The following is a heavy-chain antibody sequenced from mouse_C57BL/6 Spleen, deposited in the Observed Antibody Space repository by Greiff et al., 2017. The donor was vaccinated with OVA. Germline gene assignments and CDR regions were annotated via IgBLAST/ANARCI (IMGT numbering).Heavy chain of an antibody. Sequence: LQQSGGGLVQPGGSMKLSCAASGFTFSDAWMDWVRQSPEQGLELVAEIRNKANNHATYYAESVKGRFTISRDDSKSSVYLQMNSLRAEDTDIYYCTRGFWDYYGYYFDYWGQGTTLTVSS. CDR2: IRNKANNHAT. V-gene: IGHV6-6*01. CDR1: GFTFSDAW. J-gene: IGHJ2*01. CDR3: TRGFWDYYGYYFDY. D-gene: IGHD1-1*01.